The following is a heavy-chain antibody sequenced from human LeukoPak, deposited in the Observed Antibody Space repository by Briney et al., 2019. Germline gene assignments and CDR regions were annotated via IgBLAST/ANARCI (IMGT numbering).Heavy chain of an antibody. D-gene: IGHD3-10*01. Sequence: PGGSLRLSCAASGFTVSNMYMTWVRQAPGKGLEWVSLIYGDGRTSYADSVKGRCTISRDNSKNTLYLQMNSLRAEDTAVYYCAKDAYYGSGSLSYFDYWGQGTLVTVSS. CDR2: IYGDGRT. CDR1: GFTVSNMY. CDR3: AKDAYYGSGSLSYFDY. J-gene: IGHJ4*02. V-gene: IGHV3-53*01.